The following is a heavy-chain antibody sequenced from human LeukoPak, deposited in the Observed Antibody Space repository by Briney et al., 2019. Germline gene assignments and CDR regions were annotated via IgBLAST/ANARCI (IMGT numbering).Heavy chain of an antibody. J-gene: IGHJ4*02. Sequence: ASVKVSCEASGYTFTGYYMHWVRPTPGQRLEWMGWIKPNSGGTNYAQKFQGRVTMTRDTSISTAYMELSRLRSDDTAVYYCAREGEGARDFDYWGQGTLVTVSS. V-gene: IGHV1-2*02. D-gene: IGHD1-26*01. CDR1: GYTFTGYY. CDR3: AREGEGARDFDY. CDR2: IKPNSGGT.